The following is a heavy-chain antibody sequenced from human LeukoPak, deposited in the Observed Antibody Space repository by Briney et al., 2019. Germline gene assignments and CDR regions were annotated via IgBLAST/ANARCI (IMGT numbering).Heavy chain of an antibody. Sequence: GASVKVSCKASGYTFTGYGLNWVRQAPGQGLEWMGRIIPILGIANYAQKFQGRVTITADKSTSTAYMELSSLRSEDTAVYYCARVLYYYGSGSSPNWFDPWGQGTLVTVFS. V-gene: IGHV1-69*04. CDR1: GYTFTGYG. CDR2: IIPILGIA. J-gene: IGHJ5*02. D-gene: IGHD3-10*01. CDR3: ARVLYYYGSGSSPNWFDP.